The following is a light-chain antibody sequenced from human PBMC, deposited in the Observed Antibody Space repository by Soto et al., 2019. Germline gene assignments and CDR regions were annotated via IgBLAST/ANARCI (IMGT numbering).Light chain of an antibody. J-gene: IGKJ1*01. CDR1: QSVSSNY. CDR2: GAS. CDR3: QQYGSSPPT. V-gene: IGKV3-20*01. Sequence: EIVLTQSPGTLSLSPGERATLSCRASQSVSSNYLAWYQRKPGQAPRLLIYGASSRAIDIPNRYSGSGCRTDLTLTITSRLPKDFVVYYWQQYGSSPPTLGQGTKVEI.